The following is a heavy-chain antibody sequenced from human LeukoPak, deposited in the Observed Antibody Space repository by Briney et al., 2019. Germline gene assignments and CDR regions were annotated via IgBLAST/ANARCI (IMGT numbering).Heavy chain of an antibody. D-gene: IGHD6-13*01. Sequence: GVSLTLSCPASGFCFNTYAMAWVRQAPAKGLEWVSSISGSGGSTDYAESVKGRFFISRDKSGNTLFLQMSSLRAEDTAVYYCAKASSSWYSEIDYWGQGTQVTVSS. CDR2: ISGSGGST. V-gene: IGHV3-23*01. CDR3: AKASSSWYSEIDY. J-gene: IGHJ4*02. CDR1: GFCFNTYA.